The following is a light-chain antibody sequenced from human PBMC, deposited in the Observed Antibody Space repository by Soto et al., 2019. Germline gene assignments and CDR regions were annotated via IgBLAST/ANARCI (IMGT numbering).Light chain of an antibody. V-gene: IGKV1-8*01. J-gene: IGKJ1*01. Sequence: AIRMTQSASSLSASTGDRVTITCRASQGISSYLAWYQQKPGKAPKLLIYAASTLQSGVSSRFSGSGSGTDFTLTISCLQSEDFATYYCQQYYSYPWTFGQGTKVEIK. CDR2: AAS. CDR3: QQYYSYPWT. CDR1: QGISSY.